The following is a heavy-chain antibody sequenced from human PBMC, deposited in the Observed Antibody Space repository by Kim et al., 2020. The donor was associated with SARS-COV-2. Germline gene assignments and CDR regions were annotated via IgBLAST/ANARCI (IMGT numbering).Heavy chain of an antibody. V-gene: IGHV4-59*01. J-gene: IGHJ6*02. CDR3: AREGSGWNYYYYGMDV. D-gene: IGHD6-19*01. Sequence: SLNRRVTTSTDTSKNQFSLKLSSGTAADTAVYYCAREGSGWNYYYYGMDVWGQGTTVTVSS.